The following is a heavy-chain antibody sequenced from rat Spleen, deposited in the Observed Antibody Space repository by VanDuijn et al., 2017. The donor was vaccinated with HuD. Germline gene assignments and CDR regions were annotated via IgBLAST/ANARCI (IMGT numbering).Heavy chain of an antibody. CDR1: GFSLTDYS. D-gene: IGHD1-11*01. CDR3: ARGDYGGYVMDA. CDR2: MWTGGGT. Sequence: EVQLKESGPGLVQPSQTLSLTCTVSGFSLTDYSVHWVRQPPGKGLEWMGVMWTGGGTTYNSALKSRLSISRDTSKSQVFLKRQSLQREDTTTYYCARGDYGGYVMDAWGQGASVTVSS. J-gene: IGHJ4*01. V-gene: IGHV2S63*01.